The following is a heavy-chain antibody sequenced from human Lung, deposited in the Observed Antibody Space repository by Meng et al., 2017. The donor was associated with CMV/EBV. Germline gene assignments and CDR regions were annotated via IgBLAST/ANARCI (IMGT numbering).Heavy chain of an antibody. D-gene: IGHD1-26*01. V-gene: IGHV4-34*01. Sequence: GGSFSDHYWNWLRQPPGKGLEWIGDMDPSGDEKYTPSLVSRVSMSLDTSEKRVSLTLTSLSAADTAVYYCARGPYRHSGSYYAFDYWGQGVLVTVSS. CDR1: GGSFSDHY. CDR2: MDPSGDE. CDR3: ARGPYRHSGSYYAFDY. J-gene: IGHJ4*02.